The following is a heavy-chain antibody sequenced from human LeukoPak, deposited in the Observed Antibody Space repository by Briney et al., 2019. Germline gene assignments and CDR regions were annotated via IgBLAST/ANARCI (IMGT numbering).Heavy chain of an antibody. Sequence: SETLSLTCTVSGGSISSGGYYWSWIRQHPGKGLEWIGYIYYSGSTYYNPSLKSRVTISVDTSKNQFSLKLSSVTAADTAVYYCARDYSGSYYVGYFDYWGQGTLVTVSS. V-gene: IGHV4-31*03. J-gene: IGHJ4*02. CDR1: GGSISSGGYY. CDR2: IYYSGST. CDR3: ARDYSGSYYVGYFDY. D-gene: IGHD1-26*01.